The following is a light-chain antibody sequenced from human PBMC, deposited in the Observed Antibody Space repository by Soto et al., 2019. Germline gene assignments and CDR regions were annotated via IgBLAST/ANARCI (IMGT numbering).Light chain of an antibody. V-gene: IGKV3-11*01. Sequence: EIVLTQSPATLPLSPGERATLSCSASQSVSSYVAWYQQKPGQAPRLLIYDASSRATAIPASFTGSGSGTDFTLTITSLEPEDFAVYYCQRRTTWPLTFGGGTKVEIK. CDR3: QRRTTWPLT. J-gene: IGKJ4*01. CDR1: QSVSSY. CDR2: DAS.